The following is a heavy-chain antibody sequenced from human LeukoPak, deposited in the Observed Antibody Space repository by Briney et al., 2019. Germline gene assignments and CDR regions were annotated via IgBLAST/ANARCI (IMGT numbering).Heavy chain of an antibody. CDR1: GGSISAFY. J-gene: IGHJ2*01. V-gene: IGHV4-59*01. Sequence: TSETLSLTCTISGGSISAFYWSWIRQPPGKGLEWIGNIYHSGSTNYDPSLKSRVIMSVDTSKKYFSLKLSPVTGADTAVYYCASFDYGDFWYFDIWGRGALVTVSS. CDR3: ASFDYGDFWYFDI. CDR2: IYHSGST. D-gene: IGHD4-17*01.